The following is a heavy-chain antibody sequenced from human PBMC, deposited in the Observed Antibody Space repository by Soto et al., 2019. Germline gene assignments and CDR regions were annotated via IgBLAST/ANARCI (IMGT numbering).Heavy chain of an antibody. D-gene: IGHD3-10*01. Sequence: SVKVSCKASGGTFSSYAISWVRQAPGQGLEWMGGIIPIFGTANYAQKFQGRVTITADESTSTAYMELSSLRSEDTAVYYCARGSSPANYYDAFDVWGQGTVVTVSS. CDR2: IIPIFGTA. J-gene: IGHJ3*01. CDR3: ARGSSPANYYDAFDV. CDR1: GGTFSSYA. V-gene: IGHV1-69*13.